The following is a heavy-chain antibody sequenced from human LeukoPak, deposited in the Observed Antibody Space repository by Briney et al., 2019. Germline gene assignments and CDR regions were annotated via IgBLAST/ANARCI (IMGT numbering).Heavy chain of an antibody. Sequence: GGSLRLSCAASGFTFSNAWMNWVRQAPGKGLEWVGRIKSKAYGGTTDYAAPVKGRFTISRDVSKNTLYLQMNSLKTEDTAVYYCTTDYGSSISSYYYYGMDVWSQGTTVTVSS. D-gene: IGHD2-21*01. V-gene: IGHV3-15*07. CDR3: TTDYGSSISSYYYYGMDV. CDR2: IKSKAYGGTT. J-gene: IGHJ6*02. CDR1: GFTFSNAW.